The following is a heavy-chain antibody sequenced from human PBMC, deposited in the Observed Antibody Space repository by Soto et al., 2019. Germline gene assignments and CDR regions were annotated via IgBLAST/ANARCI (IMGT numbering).Heavy chain of an antibody. J-gene: IGHJ6*02. Sequence: SVKVSCKASGYTLTSYYIPCVRQAPGQGLEWMGWINPNSGGTNYAQKFQGWVTMTRDTSISTAYMEMSRLRSDDTAVYYWARGDRSSWYGMDVWGQGTTVTGSS. CDR3: ARGDRSSWYGMDV. CDR1: GYTLTSYY. CDR2: INPNSGGT. V-gene: IGHV1-2*04. D-gene: IGHD6-13*01.